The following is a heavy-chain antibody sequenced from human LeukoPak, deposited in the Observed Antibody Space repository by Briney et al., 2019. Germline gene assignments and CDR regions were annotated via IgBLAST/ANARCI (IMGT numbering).Heavy chain of an antibody. Sequence: TGGSLRLSCEASGFTFGSYEMTWVRQAPGKGLEWLSYISTSGSIIVYADSVRGRFTVSRENAKNSLYLQMNSVRAGDTAVYYCARARCSSTSCYRGVPSWYYYYMDVWGKGTTVTISS. D-gene: IGHD2-2*01. J-gene: IGHJ6*03. CDR1: GFTFGSYE. CDR3: ARARCSSTSCYRGVPSWYYYYMDV. V-gene: IGHV3-48*03. CDR2: ISTSGSII.